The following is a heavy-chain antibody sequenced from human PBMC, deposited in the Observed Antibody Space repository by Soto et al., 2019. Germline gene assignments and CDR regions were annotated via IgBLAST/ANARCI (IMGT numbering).Heavy chain of an antibody. CDR3: VRSMIIVVRLIGLDY. V-gene: IGHV3-30-3*01. D-gene: IGHD3-22*01. J-gene: IGHJ4*02. Sequence: GGSLRLSCGASGFTFRSYAMHWVRQPPGKGLEWVAVISYDGSNKHYADSVKGRFSISRDNSKNMLYLQMDSLSTEDTAVYYCVRSMIIVVRLIGLDYWGQGTLVTVSS. CDR1: GFTFRSYA. CDR2: ISYDGSNK.